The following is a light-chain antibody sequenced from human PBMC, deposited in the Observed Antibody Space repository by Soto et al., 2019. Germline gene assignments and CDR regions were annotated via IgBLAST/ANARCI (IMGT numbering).Light chain of an antibody. CDR1: SSDVGGYDY. V-gene: IGLV2-14*01. Sequence: QSVVTQPASVSGSPGQSITISCTGTSSDVGGYDYVSWYQQYPGKAPRLIIYEVSNRPSGVSNRFSGSKSGNTASLTISGLQAEDEADYYCSSYTSSSTVVFGGGTKLTVL. CDR3: SSYTSSSTVV. J-gene: IGLJ3*02. CDR2: EVS.